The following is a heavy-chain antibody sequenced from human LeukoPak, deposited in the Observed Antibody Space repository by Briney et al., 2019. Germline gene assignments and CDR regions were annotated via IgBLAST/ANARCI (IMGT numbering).Heavy chain of an antibody. CDR2: INHSGST. CDR1: GGSFSGYY. J-gene: IGHJ4*01. D-gene: IGHD3-10*01. CDR3: ARERDGSGSYYTYYFDY. Sequence: PSETLSLTCAVYGGSFSGYYWSWIRQPPGKGLEWIGEINHSGSTNYNPSLKSRVTISVDTSKNQLSLKLSSVTAADTAVYYCARERDGSGSYYTYYFDYWGQGTLVTVSS. V-gene: IGHV4-34*01.